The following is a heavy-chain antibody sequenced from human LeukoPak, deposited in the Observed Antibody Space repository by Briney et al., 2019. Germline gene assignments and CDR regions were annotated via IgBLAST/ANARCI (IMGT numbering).Heavy chain of an antibody. CDR2: INSGGSIT. CDR1: GFTFSSYW. D-gene: IGHD6-19*01. V-gene: IGHV3-74*01. Sequence: GGSLRLSCAASGFTFSSYWMHWVRQAPGKGLVWVSRINSGGSITTYADSVKGRFTISRDNAKNTLYLQMNSLRAEDTAVYYCARGSSGWVFDYWSQGHLDTVSS. CDR3: ARGSSGWVFDY. J-gene: IGHJ4*02.